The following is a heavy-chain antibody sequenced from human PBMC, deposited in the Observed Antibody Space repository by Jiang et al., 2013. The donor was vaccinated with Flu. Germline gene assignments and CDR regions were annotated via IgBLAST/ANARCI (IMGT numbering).Heavy chain of an antibody. Sequence: GLVKPSETLSLTCTVSGGSISSSSYYWGWIRQPPGKGLEWIGSIYYSGSTYYNPSLKSRVTISVDTSKNQFSLKLSSVTAADTAVYYCARHSLAFGGVIVALDWFDPWGQGTLVTVSS. CDR3: ARHSLAFGGVIVALDWFDP. V-gene: IGHV4-39*07. CDR2: IYYSGST. D-gene: IGHD3-16*02. J-gene: IGHJ5*02. CDR1: GGSISSSSYY.